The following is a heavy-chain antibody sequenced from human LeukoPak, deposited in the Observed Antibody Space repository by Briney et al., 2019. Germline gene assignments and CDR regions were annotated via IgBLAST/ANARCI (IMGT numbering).Heavy chain of an antibody. V-gene: IGHV4-4*02. J-gene: IGHJ6*03. CDR2: IYHSGSS. D-gene: IGHD6-25*01. CDR1: GGSISTGNW. CDR3: AREGSRRLYMDV. Sequence: SETLTLTCAVSGGSISTGNWWSWVRQSPDKGLEWIGEIYHSGSSNYNPSLKSRVTMSIDNSKHHFSLSLTSVTAADTAVYYCAREGSRRLYMDVWGRGTTVTVSS.